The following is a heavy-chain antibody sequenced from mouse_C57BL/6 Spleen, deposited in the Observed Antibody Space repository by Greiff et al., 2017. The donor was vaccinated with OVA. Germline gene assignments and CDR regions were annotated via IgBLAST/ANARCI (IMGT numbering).Heavy chain of an antibody. CDR2: INPNNGGT. Sequence: EVQLQQSGPELVKPGASVKISCKASGYTFTDYYMNWVKQSHGKSLEWIGDINPNNGGTSYNQKFKGKATLTVDKSSSTAYMELRSLTSEDSAVYYWAKFPYYCGSSPSYWYFDVWGTGTTVTVSS. V-gene: IGHV1-26*01. D-gene: IGHD1-1*01. J-gene: IGHJ1*03. CDR3: AKFPYYCGSSPSYWYFDV. CDR1: GYTFTDYY.